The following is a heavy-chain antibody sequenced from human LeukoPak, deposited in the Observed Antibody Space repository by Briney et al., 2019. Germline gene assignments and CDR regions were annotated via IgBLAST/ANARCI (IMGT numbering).Heavy chain of an antibody. CDR2: FRSSSSYI. CDR1: GFTFSSYS. D-gene: IGHD2-21*02. J-gene: IGHJ4*02. Sequence: GGSLRLSCAASGFTFSSYSMNWVRQAPGKGLERVSSFRSSSSYIYYADSVKGRFTISRDNAKNSLYLQMNSLRAEDTAVYYCARDPIVVVTAALFDYWGQGTLVTVSS. V-gene: IGHV3-21*01. CDR3: ARDPIVVVTAALFDY.